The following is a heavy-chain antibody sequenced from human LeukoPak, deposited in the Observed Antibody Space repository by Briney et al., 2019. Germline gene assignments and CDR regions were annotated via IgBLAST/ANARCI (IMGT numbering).Heavy chain of an antibody. CDR1: GFSLSTSGVG. J-gene: IGHJ4*02. D-gene: IGHD3-3*01. Sequence: SGPTLVNPTQTLTLTCTFSGFSLSTSGVGVGWIRQPPGKALEWLALIYWDDDKRYSPSLKSRLTITKDTSKNQVVLTMTNMDPVDTATYYCAHSLSYDFWSGYYPYYFDYWGQGTLVTVSS. CDR3: AHSLSYDFWSGYYPYYFDY. V-gene: IGHV2-5*02. CDR2: IYWDDDK.